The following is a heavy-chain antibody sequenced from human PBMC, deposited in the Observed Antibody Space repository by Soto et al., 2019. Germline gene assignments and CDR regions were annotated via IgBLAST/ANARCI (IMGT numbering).Heavy chain of an antibody. D-gene: IGHD3-10*01. J-gene: IGHJ5*02. Sequence: GGSLRLSCAASGFTFSSYWMHWVRQVPGKGLVWVSRINSDGTTTNYADSVKGRFTIFRDNAKNTLYLQMHSLRAEDTALYYCARDNCITKTCFTVWFDTWGPGTLVTVSS. V-gene: IGHV3-74*01. CDR1: GFTFSSYW. CDR2: INSDGTTT. CDR3: ARDNCITKTCFTVWFDT.